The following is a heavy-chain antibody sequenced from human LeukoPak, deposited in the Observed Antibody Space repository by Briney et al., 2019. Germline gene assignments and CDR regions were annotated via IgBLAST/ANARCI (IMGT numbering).Heavy chain of an antibody. CDR2: ISAYNGNT. CDR1: GYTFTSYG. Sequence: GASVKVSCKASGYTFTSYGISWVRQAPGQGLEWMGWISAYNGNTNYAQKFQGRVTMTRNTSISTAYMELSSLRSEDTAVYYCARVMTGTRRVFSYWGQGTLVTASS. CDR3: ARVMTGTRRVFSY. V-gene: IGHV1-18*01. D-gene: IGHD1-20*01. J-gene: IGHJ4*02.